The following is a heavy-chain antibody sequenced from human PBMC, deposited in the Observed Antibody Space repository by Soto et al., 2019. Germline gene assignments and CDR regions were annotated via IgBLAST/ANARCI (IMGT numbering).Heavy chain of an antibody. CDR1: GFSFYTYA. CDR2: ISASGTQT. J-gene: IGHJ6*03. D-gene: IGHD3-3*01. V-gene: IGHV3-23*01. CDR3: AKGGGSGYFAYHYIDV. Sequence: EVQLLDSGGGLGQSGGSLRLSCAASGFSFYTYAMTWVRQAPGKGLEWVSSISASGTQTYYADSVKGRFTISRDNSRNSVYLQMNSLRVEDTAVYYCAKGGGSGYFAYHYIDVWGKGTTVTDSS.